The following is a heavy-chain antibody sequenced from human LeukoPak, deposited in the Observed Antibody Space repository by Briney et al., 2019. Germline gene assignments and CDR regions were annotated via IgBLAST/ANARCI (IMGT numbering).Heavy chain of an antibody. J-gene: IGHJ4*02. CDR3: ARSSLARLDY. CDR1: GGSISSDNYH. D-gene: IGHD6-13*01. V-gene: IGHV4-61*02. Sequence: PSETLSLTCTVSGGSISSDNYHWSWIRQPAGKGLEWLGRIYPSGNTNYNPSLKTRVTTSVDTSKNQFSLKLSSVTAADTAVYYCARSSLARLDYWGQGTLVTVSS. CDR2: IYPSGNT.